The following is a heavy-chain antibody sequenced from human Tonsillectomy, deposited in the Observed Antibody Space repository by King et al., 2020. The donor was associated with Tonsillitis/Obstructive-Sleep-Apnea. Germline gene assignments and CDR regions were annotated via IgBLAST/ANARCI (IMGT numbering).Heavy chain of an antibody. CDR1: GFTFKTYD. Sequence: VQLVESGGGLVQPGGSLRLSCAASGFTFKTYDMHWVRQATGKVREWVSAMRTGGDRKYFGSVKGRFTVSRENGKNSLFLQMNSLRAGDTAVYYCARAGGSGWYALDFWGQGTLVTVSS. J-gene: IGHJ4*02. CDR2: MRTGGDR. D-gene: IGHD6-19*01. V-gene: IGHV3-13*04. CDR3: ARAGGSGWYALDF.